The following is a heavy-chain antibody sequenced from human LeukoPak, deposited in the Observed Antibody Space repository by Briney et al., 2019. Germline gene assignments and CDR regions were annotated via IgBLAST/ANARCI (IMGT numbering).Heavy chain of an antibody. CDR2: ISAYNGNT. CDR1: GYTFTSYG. CDR3: ARDRASRDGYNYAAGY. D-gene: IGHD5-24*01. Sequence: ASVKVSCKASGYTFTSYGISWVRQAPGQGLEWMGWISAYNGNTNYAQKLQGRVTMTTDTSTSTAYMELRSLRSDDTAVYYCARDRASRDGYNYAAGYWGQGTLVTVSS. J-gene: IGHJ4*01. V-gene: IGHV1-18*01.